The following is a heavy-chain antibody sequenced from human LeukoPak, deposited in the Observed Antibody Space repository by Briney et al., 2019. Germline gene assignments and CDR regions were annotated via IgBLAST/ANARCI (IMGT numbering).Heavy chain of an antibody. CDR3: ARGRAVAEY. CDR2: INTSGST. J-gene: IGHJ4*02. Sequence: SETLSLTCTVSGGSISNYYWSWIRQPAGKGLEWIGRINTSGSTNYNPSLKSRVTMSADTSKNQFSLQLSSVTATDTAVYYCARGRAVAEYWGQGILVTMSS. V-gene: IGHV4-4*07. CDR1: GGSISNYY. D-gene: IGHD6-19*01.